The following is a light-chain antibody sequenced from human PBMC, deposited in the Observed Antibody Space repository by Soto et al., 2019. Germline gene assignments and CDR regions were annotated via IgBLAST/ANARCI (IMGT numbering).Light chain of an antibody. Sequence: QSVLTQPPSASGTPGQRVTISCSGSSSNIGSNYVYWYQQLPGTAPKLLIYRNNQRPSGVPDRFSGSKSGNTASLTVSGLQAEDEADYYCSSYAGSNIPVVFGGGTKLTVL. CDR3: SSYAGSNIPVV. V-gene: IGLV1-47*01. CDR1: SSNIGSNY. J-gene: IGLJ2*01. CDR2: RNN.